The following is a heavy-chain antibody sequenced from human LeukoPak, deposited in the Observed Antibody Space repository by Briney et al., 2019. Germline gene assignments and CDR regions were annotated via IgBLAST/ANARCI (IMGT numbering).Heavy chain of an antibody. Sequence: SETLSLTYSVSGGSISSSSYYWGWIRQPPGKGLEWIGSIYYSGSTYYNPSLKSRVTISVDTSKNQFSLKLSSVTAADTAVYYCARRVSPLAWFGELKGFFDYWGQGTLVTVSS. V-gene: IGHV4-39*07. D-gene: IGHD3-10*01. J-gene: IGHJ4*02. CDR2: IYYSGST. CDR1: GGSISSSSYY. CDR3: ARRVSPLAWFGELKGFFDY.